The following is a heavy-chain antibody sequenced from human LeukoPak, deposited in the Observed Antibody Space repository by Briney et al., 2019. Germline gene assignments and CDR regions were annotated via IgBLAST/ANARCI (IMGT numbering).Heavy chain of an antibody. D-gene: IGHD4-23*01. V-gene: IGHV3-43D*03. CDR3: AKEGSDSGGHTLDS. J-gene: IGHJ4*02. CDR2: VSWVGATT. Sequence: GGSLSLSCAASGFIFDDYSMHWVRQAPGKGLEWVAVVSWVGATTNYADSVKGRFTVSRVNSKNSLFLQMGSLRPEDTALYYCAKEGSDSGGHTLDSWRQGPMVTVSS. CDR1: GFIFDDYS.